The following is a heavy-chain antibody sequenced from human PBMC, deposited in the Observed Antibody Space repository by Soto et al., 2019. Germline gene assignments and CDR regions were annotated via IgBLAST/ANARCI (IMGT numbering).Heavy chain of an antibody. CDR3: ARREQWLVRGAWFDP. V-gene: IGHV1-3*01. CDR1: GYTLTSYA. J-gene: IGHJ5*02. D-gene: IGHD6-19*01. Sequence: SVKVSCKASGYTLTSYAMHWVRQAPGQRLEWMGWINAGNGNTKYSQKFQGRVTITRDTSASTAYMELSSLRSEDTAVYYCARREQWLVRGAWFDPWGQGTLVTVSS. CDR2: INAGNGNT.